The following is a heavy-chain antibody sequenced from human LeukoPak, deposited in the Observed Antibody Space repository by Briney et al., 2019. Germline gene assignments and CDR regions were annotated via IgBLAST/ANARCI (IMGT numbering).Heavy chain of an antibody. V-gene: IGHV1-2*02. CDR1: GYTFTAYY. CDR3: ARARVPIAVAGLYYFDY. Sequence: ASVKVSCKASGYTFTAYYIHCLRQAPGQGPEWMGWIKPDSGSSHCAQKFQGRVTMTRDTSSNSAYMDLTRLKSDDTAVYYCARARVPIAVAGLYYFDYWGQGALVTVSS. J-gene: IGHJ4*02. CDR2: IKPDSGSS. D-gene: IGHD6-19*01.